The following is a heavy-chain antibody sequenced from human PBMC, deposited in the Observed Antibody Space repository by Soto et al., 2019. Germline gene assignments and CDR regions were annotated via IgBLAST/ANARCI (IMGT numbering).Heavy chain of an antibody. CDR1: GFIFSKSW. D-gene: IGHD2-21*01. CDR3: ARGKKAVMPVDNRAFDI. J-gene: IGHJ3*02. V-gene: IGHV3-13*01. CDR2: IGYTGDT. Sequence: GGSLRLSGVGSGFIFSKSWMNWVRQAPGRGLEWVSAIGYTGDTYYLESVKGRFISSRQNDKNFLSLEMKNLRDGDTAVYFCARGKKAVMPVDNRAFDIWGRGTMVTVSS.